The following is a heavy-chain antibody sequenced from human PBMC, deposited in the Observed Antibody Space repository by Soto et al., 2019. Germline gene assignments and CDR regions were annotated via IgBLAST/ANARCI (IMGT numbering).Heavy chain of an antibody. Sequence: PETLPVTCSVSGGSINRYWWSWIRQPAGKGLEWIGRVYSSGTTDYNPSLNSRATMSVETSKNQFSLKLSSVTAADTAVYFCARDIGSYAYGEGYWGQGIHLSVS. CDR2: VYSSGTT. J-gene: IGHJ4*02. D-gene: IGHD3-10*01. CDR3: ARDIGSYAYGEGY. V-gene: IGHV4-4*07. CDR1: GGSINRYW.